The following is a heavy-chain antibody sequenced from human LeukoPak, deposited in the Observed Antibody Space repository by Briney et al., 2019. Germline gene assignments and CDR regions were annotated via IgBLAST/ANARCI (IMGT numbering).Heavy chain of an antibody. CDR1: GITLSNYG. Sequence: GGSLRLSCAVSGITLSNYGMSWVRQAPGKGLEWVAGISGSGGGTNYADSVKGRFTISRDNPKNTLYLQMNSLRAEDTAVYFCAKRGVVIRVILVGFHKEAYYFDSWGQGALATVSS. V-gene: IGHV3-23*01. J-gene: IGHJ4*02. CDR3: AKRGVVIRVILVGFHKEAYYFDS. D-gene: IGHD3-22*01. CDR2: ISGSGGGT.